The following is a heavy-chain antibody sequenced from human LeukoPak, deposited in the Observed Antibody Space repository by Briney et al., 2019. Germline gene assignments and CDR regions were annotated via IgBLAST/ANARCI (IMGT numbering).Heavy chain of an antibody. CDR3: ARDLWSSGWYTLGNY. CDR1: GFTFSSYA. J-gene: IGHJ4*02. CDR2: ISYDGSNK. D-gene: IGHD6-19*01. Sequence: GGSLRLSCAASGFTFSSYAMHWVRQAPGKGLEWVAVISYDGSNKYYADSVKGRFTISRDNSKNTLYLQMNSLRAEDTAVYYCARDLWSSGWYTLGNYWGQGTLVTVSS. V-gene: IGHV3-30-3*01.